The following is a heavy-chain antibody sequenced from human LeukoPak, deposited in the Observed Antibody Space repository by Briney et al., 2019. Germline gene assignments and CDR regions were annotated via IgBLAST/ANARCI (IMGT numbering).Heavy chain of an antibody. CDR1: VDSVSSNSAA. D-gene: IGHD3-10*01. CDR3: ARDRTVLVPTAPGNGMDV. CDR2: TYYRSKWYN. V-gene: IGHV6-1*01. Sequence: SQTLSLTCAISVDSVSSNSAAWNWIRQSPSRGLEWLGRTYYRSKWYNDYAVSVKSRITINPDTSKNQFSLQLNSVTPEDTAVYYCARDRTVLVPTAPGNGMDVWGQGTTVTVSS. J-gene: IGHJ6*02.